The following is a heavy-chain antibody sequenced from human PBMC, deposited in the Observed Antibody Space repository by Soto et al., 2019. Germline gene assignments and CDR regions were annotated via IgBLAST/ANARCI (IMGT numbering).Heavy chain of an antibody. V-gene: IGHV5-51*01. CDR3: ARRGAFDAHWSGSNGGFDY. J-gene: IGHJ4*02. Sequence: PGESLKISCQTSGYAFANYWIGWVRQMPGKGLEWMGIVFPGDSDTRESPFFKGQVTISVDRSINTAYLQWRSLKASDTAMYYCARRGAFDAHWSGSNGGFDYRGQGTMVTVSS. D-gene: IGHD3-3*01. CDR1: GYAFANYW. CDR2: VFPGDSDT.